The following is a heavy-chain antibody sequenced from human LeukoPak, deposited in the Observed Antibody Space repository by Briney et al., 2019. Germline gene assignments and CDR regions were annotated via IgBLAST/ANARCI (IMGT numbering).Heavy chain of an antibody. CDR2: ISGRSSHT. V-gene: IGHV3-21*06. CDR3: GRAFPPLRTSSAGDL. J-gene: IGHJ4*02. Sequence: GSLRLSCSASGFTFSDYGMNWIRQAPGKGLEWISAISGRSSHTYYGDSVKGRFSISRDNAKNLLYLQMNGLGAEDTAVYYCGRAFPPLRTSSAGDLWGQGTLVTVSS. D-gene: IGHD3-16*01. CDR1: GFTFSDYG.